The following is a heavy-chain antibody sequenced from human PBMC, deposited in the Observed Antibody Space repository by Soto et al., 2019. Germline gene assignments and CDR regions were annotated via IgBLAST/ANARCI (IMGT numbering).Heavy chain of an antibody. CDR3: ASSYGSGSGAYYYYYGMEV. J-gene: IGHJ6*01. CDR1: GYSFTSYW. Sequence: GESLKISCKGSGYSFTSYWISWVRQMPGKGLEWMGRIDPSDSYTNYSPSFQGHVTISADKSISTAYLQWSSLKASDTAMYYCASSYGSGSGAYYYYYGMEVWGQGTTVTVSS. D-gene: IGHD3-10*01. V-gene: IGHV5-10-1*01. CDR2: IDPSDSYT.